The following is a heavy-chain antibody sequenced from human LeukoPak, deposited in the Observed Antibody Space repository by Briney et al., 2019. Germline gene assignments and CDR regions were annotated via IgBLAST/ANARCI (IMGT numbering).Heavy chain of an antibody. CDR2: IHSDGSST. CDR1: GFTFSSYW. CDR3: ASLYSSGAYYYYMDV. Sequence: GGSLRLSCAASGFTFSSYWMHWVRQAPGKGLVWVSRIHSDGSSTSYADSVKGRLTISRDNAKNTLYLQMNSLRAEDTAVYYCASLYSSGAYYYYMDVWGKGTTVTVSS. D-gene: IGHD3-10*01. J-gene: IGHJ6*03. V-gene: IGHV3-74*01.